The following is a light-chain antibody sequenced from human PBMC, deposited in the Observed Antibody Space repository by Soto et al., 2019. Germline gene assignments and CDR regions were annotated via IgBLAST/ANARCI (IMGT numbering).Light chain of an antibody. V-gene: IGLV2-14*01. CDR2: EVK. J-gene: IGLJ1*01. Sequence: QSALTQPSSVSGSPGQSVTISCTGASRDVGGYDYVSWYQQHPGKAPKLILFEVKNRHSGVSNHCSGSKSVNTASLIISGLQAVDEADSYCSSYSTSSTLVFGYGAKLTV. CDR3: SSYSTSSTLV. CDR1: SRDVGGYDY.